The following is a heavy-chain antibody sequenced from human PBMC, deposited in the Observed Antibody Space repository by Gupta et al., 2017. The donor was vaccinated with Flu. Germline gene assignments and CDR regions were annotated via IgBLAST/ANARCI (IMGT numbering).Heavy chain of an antibody. V-gene: IGHV4-59*01. CDR1: DDFPNFYY. D-gene: IGHD1-26*01. Sequence: QVQLLESGPDLVKPSETLSLSCTVSDDFPNFYYWTWLRQPPGQTLEWIGYVFDSGDTHYNPSLRSRAIISEDTSRNQFSLNLTSVTTADTAIYFCARLRRHSGSYYWFDSWGQGTLVTVSS. CDR3: ARLRRHSGSYYWFDS. J-gene: IGHJ5*01. CDR2: VFDSGDT.